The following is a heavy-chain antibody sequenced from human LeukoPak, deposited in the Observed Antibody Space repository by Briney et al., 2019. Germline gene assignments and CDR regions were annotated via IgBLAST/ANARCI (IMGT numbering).Heavy chain of an antibody. CDR2: IYHTGSA. CDR1: GGSISSGAYY. V-gene: IGHV4-30-2*01. J-gene: IGHJ4*02. CDR3: AREGEGSSWYYFDY. D-gene: IGHD6-13*01. Sequence: SETLSLTCTVSGGSISSGAYYWSWIRQPPGKGLAWIGYIYHTGSAYSNKSLKSRVTISVDRSKNQFSLKLSSVTPEDTAVYYCAREGEGSSWYYFDYWGQGTLVTVSS.